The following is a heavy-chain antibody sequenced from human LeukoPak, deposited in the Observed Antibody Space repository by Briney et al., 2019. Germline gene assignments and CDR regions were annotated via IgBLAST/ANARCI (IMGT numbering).Heavy chain of an antibody. V-gene: IGHV4-39*01. Sequence: SETLSLTCTVSGGSISSSSYYWGWIRQPPGRGLERIGSIYSSGSTYYNPSHKSRVTISVDTSKNQFSLRLSSVIAADTAVYYCANYYDSSGKYYFDYWGQGTLVTVSS. CDR2: IYSSGST. CDR3: ANYYDSSGKYYFDY. J-gene: IGHJ4*02. CDR1: GGSISSSSYY. D-gene: IGHD3-22*01.